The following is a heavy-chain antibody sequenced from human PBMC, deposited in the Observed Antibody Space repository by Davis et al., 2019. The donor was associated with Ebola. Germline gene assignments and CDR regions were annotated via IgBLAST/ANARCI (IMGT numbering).Heavy chain of an antibody. CDR2: IYPGDSDT. J-gene: IGHJ6*02. CDR3: ARPFFLGTMVQGGEDMMDV. V-gene: IGHV5-51*01. CDR1: GYSFTSYW. Sequence: GESLKISCKGSGYSFTSYWIGWVRQMPGKGLEWMGIIYPGDSDTRYSPSFQGQVTISADKSISTAYLQWSSLKASDTAMYYCARPFFLGTMVQGGEDMMDVWGQGTTVTVSS. D-gene: IGHD3-10*01.